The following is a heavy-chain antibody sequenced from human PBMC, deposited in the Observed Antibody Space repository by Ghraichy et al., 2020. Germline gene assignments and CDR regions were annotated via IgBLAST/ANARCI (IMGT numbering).Heavy chain of an antibody. J-gene: IGHJ4*02. V-gene: IGHV3-74*01. CDR2: ISPAGNII. Sequence: GESLNISCAASGFTLSSYWMYWVRLVPGKGLEWLSHISPAGNIINYAGSVRGRFTISRDIAKNTLYLQMNSLRAEDTAVYFCARGEGGLGDWGQGTLVTVA. CDR3: ARGEGGLGD. D-gene: IGHD3-16*01. CDR1: GFTLSSYW.